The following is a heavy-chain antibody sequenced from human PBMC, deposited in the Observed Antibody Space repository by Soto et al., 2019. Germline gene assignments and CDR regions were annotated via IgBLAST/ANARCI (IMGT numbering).Heavy chain of an antibody. CDR2: FDPEDGET. CDR3: ATGNGRTIAAAGNFD. D-gene: IGHD6-13*01. CDR1: GYTLTELS. V-gene: IGHV1-24*01. J-gene: IGHJ4*02. Sequence: GASVKVSCKVSGYTLTELSMHWVRQAPGKGLEWMGGFDPEDGETIYAQKFQGRVTMTEDTSTDTAYMELSSLRSEDTAVYYCATGNGRTIAAAGNFDWGQGTLVTVSS.